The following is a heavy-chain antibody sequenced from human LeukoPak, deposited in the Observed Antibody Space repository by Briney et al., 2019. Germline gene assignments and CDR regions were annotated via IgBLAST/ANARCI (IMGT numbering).Heavy chain of an antibody. CDR2: IIPILGIA. V-gene: IGHV1-69*04. D-gene: IGHD6-6*01. J-gene: IGHJ4*02. CDR3: AMRAIAARPPGDY. Sequence: SVKVSCKASGGTFSSYAISWVRQAPGQGLEWMGRIIPILGIANYARKFQGRVTITADKSTSTAYMELSSLRSEDTAVYYCAMRAIAARPPGDYWGQGTLVTVSS. CDR1: GGTFSSYA.